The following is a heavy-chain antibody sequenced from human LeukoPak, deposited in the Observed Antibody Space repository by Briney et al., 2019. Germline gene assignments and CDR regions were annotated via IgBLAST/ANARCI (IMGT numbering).Heavy chain of an antibody. CDR3: TTPGTYYYYYYMDV. Sequence: PGGSLRLSCAASGFTFSNAWMSWVRQAPGKGLEWVGRIKSKTDGGTTDYAAPVKGRFTISRDDSKNTLYLQMNSLKTEDTAVYYCTTPGTYYYYYYMDVWGKGTTVTVSS. CDR1: GFTFSNAW. D-gene: IGHD1-26*01. V-gene: IGHV3-15*01. CDR2: IKSKTDGGTT. J-gene: IGHJ6*03.